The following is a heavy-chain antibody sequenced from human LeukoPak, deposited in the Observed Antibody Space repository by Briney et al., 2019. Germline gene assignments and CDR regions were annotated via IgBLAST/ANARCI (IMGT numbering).Heavy chain of an antibody. CDR3: ARYDVWGSYRAFDY. D-gene: IGHD3-16*02. V-gene: IGHV4-38-2*02. Sequence: PSETLSLTCTVSGYSISSGYYWGWIRQPPGKGLEWIGSIYHSGSTYYNPSLKSRVTISVDTSKNQFSLKLTSVTAADTAVYYCARYDVWGSYRAFDYWGQGTLVTVSS. CDR1: GYSISSGYY. CDR2: IYHSGST. J-gene: IGHJ4*02.